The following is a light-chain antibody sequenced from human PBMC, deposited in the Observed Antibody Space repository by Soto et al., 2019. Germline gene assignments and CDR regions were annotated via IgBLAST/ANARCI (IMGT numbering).Light chain of an antibody. V-gene: IGKV1-33*01. CDR3: HHYANFPLT. Sequence: DIQMTQSPSSLSASVGDRVTITCRASQEIANYLNWYQQKPGKAPKLLIYDGSNLETGVPGRFSANVSGTDFTFTINNLQPEDIATYYGHHYANFPLTFGGGTRVEIK. J-gene: IGKJ4*01. CDR2: DGS. CDR1: QEIANY.